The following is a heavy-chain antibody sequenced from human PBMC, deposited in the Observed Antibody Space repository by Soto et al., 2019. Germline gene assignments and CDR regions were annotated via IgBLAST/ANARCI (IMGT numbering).Heavy chain of an antibody. V-gene: IGHV3-9*01. J-gene: IGHJ6*02. D-gene: IGHD3-10*01. CDR3: AKDMENGYNPYYYYGMDV. CDR2: ISWNSVSI. Sequence: EVQRVESGGDLVQPGRSLRLSCAASGFNFNDYGMHWVRQAPGKGLEWVSSISWNSVSIGYADSVKGRFTISRDNAKNSLYLQMNSLRAEDTALYYCAKDMENGYNPYYYYGMDVWGQGTTVTVSS. CDR1: GFNFNDYG.